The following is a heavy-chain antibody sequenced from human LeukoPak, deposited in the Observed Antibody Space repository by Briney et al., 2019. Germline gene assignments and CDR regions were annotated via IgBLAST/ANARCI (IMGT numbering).Heavy chain of an antibody. Sequence: GGSLRLSCAASGLTFSTYSMNWVRQAPGKGLEWVSSIGSSSSIYYADSVKGRFTISRDNAKNSLYLQMNSLRAEDTAVYYCAREGNGYISEAFDIWGQGTMVTVSS. D-gene: IGHD5-24*01. CDR2: IGSSSSI. J-gene: IGHJ3*02. V-gene: IGHV3-21*01. CDR1: GLTFSTYS. CDR3: AREGNGYISEAFDI.